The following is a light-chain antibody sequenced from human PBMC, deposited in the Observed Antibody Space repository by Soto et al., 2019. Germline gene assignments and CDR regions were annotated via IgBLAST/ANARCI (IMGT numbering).Light chain of an antibody. J-gene: IGKJ2*01. V-gene: IGKV1-39*01. CDR1: QSISSY. CDR3: QQNYSTPYN. CDR2: AAS. Sequence: DIQMTQSPSSLSASVGDRVTITCRASQSISSYLNWYQQKPGKAPKILIYAASSLQSGVPSRFSGSGSGTDFTLTISSLQPDDFATYYCQQNYSTPYNFGQGTKLEMK.